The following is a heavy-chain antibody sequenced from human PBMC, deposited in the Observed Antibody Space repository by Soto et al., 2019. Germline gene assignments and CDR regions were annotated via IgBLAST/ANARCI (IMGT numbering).Heavy chain of an antibody. J-gene: IGHJ3*02. Sequence: PGESMKICWNGFGYSFISHWIGWVSQKPGKGLEWMGIIYPSDSDTRYRPSFQGKVTMTRDTSTSTVYMELSSLRSEDTAVYYCARTYGDYGGAFDIWGQGTMVTVSS. CDR1: GYSFISHW. CDR2: IYPSDSDT. CDR3: ARTYGDYGGAFDI. D-gene: IGHD4-17*01. V-gene: IGHV5-51*01.